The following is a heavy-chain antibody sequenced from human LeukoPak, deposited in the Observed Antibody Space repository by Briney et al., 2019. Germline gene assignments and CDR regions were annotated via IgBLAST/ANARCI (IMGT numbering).Heavy chain of an antibody. CDR2: INHSGST. CDR1: GGSFSGYY. Sequence: SETLSLTCAVYGGSFSGYYWSWIRQPPGKGLEWIGEINHSGSTNYNPSLKSRVTISVDTSKNQFSLKLSSVTAADTAVYYCARGSRRYYGSGSYFQRWGQGTLVTVSS. J-gene: IGHJ1*01. V-gene: IGHV4-34*01. D-gene: IGHD3-10*01. CDR3: ARGSRRYYGSGSYFQR.